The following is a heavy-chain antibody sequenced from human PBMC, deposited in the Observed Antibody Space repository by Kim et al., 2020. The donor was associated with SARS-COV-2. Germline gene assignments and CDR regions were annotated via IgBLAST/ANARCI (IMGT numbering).Heavy chain of an antibody. J-gene: IGHJ4*02. V-gene: IGHV1-24*01. CDR1: GYTLTELS. CDR2: FYPEDGET. CDR3: ATGPCDILTGNPAHYFDY. Sequence: ASVKVSCKVSGYTLTELSMHWVRQAPGKGLEWIGGFYPEDGETIYAQKLQGRVTMTEDTSTDTAYMKLSSLRSEDTALYYCATGPCDILTGNPAHYFDYWGQGTLVTVSS. D-gene: IGHD3-9*01.